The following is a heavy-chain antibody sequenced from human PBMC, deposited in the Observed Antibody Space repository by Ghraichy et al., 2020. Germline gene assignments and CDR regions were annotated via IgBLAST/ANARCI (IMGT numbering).Heavy chain of an antibody. J-gene: IGHJ5*02. CDR3: AHRSYDSSGHENWFDP. CDR1: GFSLSTSGVG. CDR2: IYWDDDK. D-gene: IGHD3-22*01. V-gene: IGHV2-5*02. Sequence: SGPTLVKPTQTLTLTCTFSGFSLSTSGVGVGWIRQPPGKALEWLALIYWDDDKRYSPSLKSRLTITKDTSKNQVVLTMTNMDPVDTATYYCAHRSYDSSGHENWFDPWGQGTLVTVSS.